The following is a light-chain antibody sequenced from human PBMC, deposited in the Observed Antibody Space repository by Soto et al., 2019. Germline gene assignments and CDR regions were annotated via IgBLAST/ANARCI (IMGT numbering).Light chain of an antibody. CDR3: SGYAGADTSV. J-gene: IGLJ1*01. V-gene: IGLV2-14*01. Sequence: QSALTQPASVTGSPGQSITVSCTGTSSDDALYRYVSWFQQHPGRAPKLLIYDVTKRPSGVPIRFSASRSGKTASLTISGLQAEDEADYYCSGYAGADTSVFGTGTKVTVL. CDR1: SSDDALYRY. CDR2: DVT.